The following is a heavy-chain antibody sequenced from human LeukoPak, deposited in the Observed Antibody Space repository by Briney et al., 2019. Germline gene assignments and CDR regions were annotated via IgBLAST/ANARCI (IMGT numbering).Heavy chain of an antibody. CDR3: ARDEAGGGGYYDSSGYLYY. CDR2: ISSSSSYI. CDR1: GFTFSSYS. J-gene: IGHJ4*02. D-gene: IGHD3-22*01. V-gene: IGHV3-21*01. Sequence: GGSLRLSCAASGFTFSSYSMNWVRQAPGKGLEWVSSISSSSSYIYYADSVKGRFTISRDNAKNSLYLQMNSLRAEDTAVYYCARDEAGGGGYYDSSGYLYYWGQGTLVTVSS.